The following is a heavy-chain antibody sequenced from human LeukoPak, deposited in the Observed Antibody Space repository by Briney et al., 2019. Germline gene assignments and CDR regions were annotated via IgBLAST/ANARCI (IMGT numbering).Heavy chain of an antibody. CDR3: ARVDGPFDI. D-gene: IGHD5-24*01. V-gene: IGHV4-30-4*08. CDR1: GDYISSGDYY. CDR2: IYHTGST. J-gene: IGHJ3*02. Sequence: SETLSLTCTVSGDYISSGDYYWSWIRQPPGKGLEWIAYIYHTGSTYYNPSLRSRVIISVDTSKNQFSLKLSSMTAADMAVYYCARVDGPFDIWGQGTMVTVSS.